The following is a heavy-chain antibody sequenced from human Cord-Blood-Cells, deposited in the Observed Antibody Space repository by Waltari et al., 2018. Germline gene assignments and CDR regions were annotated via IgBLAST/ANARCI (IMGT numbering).Heavy chain of an antibody. Sequence: QLQLQESGPGLVKPSETLSGTCTVSGGSISSSSYYSGWIRQPPGKGLESIGSIYYNARTYYNPSLKGRVTISVETSKNRFSLRLSPVTAVDTAVYYCAGRDFWSGYLDAFDIWGQGTMVTVSS. CDR3: AGRDFWSGYLDAFDI. CDR1: GGSISSSSYY. CDR2: IYYNART. D-gene: IGHD3-3*01. J-gene: IGHJ3*02. V-gene: IGHV4-39*01.